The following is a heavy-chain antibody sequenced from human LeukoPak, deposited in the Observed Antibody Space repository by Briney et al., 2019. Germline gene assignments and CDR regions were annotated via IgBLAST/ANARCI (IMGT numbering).Heavy chain of an antibody. Sequence: PVKVSCKASGGTFSSYAISWVRQAPGQGLEWMGGIIPIFGTANYAQKFQGRVTITADKSTSTAYMELSSLRSEDTAVYYCARGGVGYCSSTSCYRFDYWGQGTLVTVSS. CDR3: ARGGVGYCSSTSCYRFDY. CDR2: IIPIFGTA. V-gene: IGHV1-69*06. J-gene: IGHJ4*02. D-gene: IGHD2-2*01. CDR1: GGTFSSYA.